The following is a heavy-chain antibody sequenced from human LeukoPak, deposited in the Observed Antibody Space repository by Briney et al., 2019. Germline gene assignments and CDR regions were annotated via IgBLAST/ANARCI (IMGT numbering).Heavy chain of an antibody. CDR3: ARDSGLGYCNSTSCRPGY. J-gene: IGHJ4*02. Sequence: PGGSLRLYCAASGFTFDDYGMSWVRQAPGKGLEWVSGINWNGGSTGYADSVKGRFTISRDNAKNSLYLQMNSLRAEDTALYYCARDSGLGYCNSTSCRPGYWGQGTLVTVSS. V-gene: IGHV3-20*04. CDR2: INWNGGST. CDR1: GFTFDDYG. D-gene: IGHD2-2*01.